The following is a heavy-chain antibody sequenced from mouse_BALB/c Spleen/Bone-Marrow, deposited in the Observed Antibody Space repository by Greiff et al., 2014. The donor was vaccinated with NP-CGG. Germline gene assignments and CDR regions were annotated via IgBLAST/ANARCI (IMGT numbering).Heavy chain of an antibody. V-gene: IGHV5-4*02. D-gene: IGHD1-1*02. CDR2: ISNGGTYT. CDR1: GFTFSDFY. J-gene: IGHJ4*01. CDR3: ARSGERYGAMDY. Sequence: EVMLVESGGGFVKPGGSLKLSCAASGFTFSDFYMFWFRQTPEKRLEWVATISNGGTYTYYPDSVKGRFTISRDNAKKNLHLQMSSLKSEDTAMYYCARSGERYGAMDYWGQGTSVTVTS.